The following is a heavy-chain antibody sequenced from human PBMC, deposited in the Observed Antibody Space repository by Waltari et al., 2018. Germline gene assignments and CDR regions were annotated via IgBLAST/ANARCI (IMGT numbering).Heavy chain of an antibody. D-gene: IGHD5-18*01. V-gene: IGHV1-18*04. CDR2: VSTSNMNS. CDR3: ARGRYGYFDV. Sequence: QIQLVQSGAEVKKPGASVKVSCKASGYTFTNFAVNWVRQAPGQGLEDMGWVSTSNMNSNYEQRFQGRVTMTTDTFTSTAYLELRGLESDDTAVYYCARGRYGYFDVWGHGTMVTVSS. J-gene: IGHJ3*01. CDR1: GYTFTNFA.